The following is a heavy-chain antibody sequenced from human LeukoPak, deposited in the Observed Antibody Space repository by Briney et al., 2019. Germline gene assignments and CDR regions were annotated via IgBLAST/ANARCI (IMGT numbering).Heavy chain of an antibody. D-gene: IGHD6-19*01. J-gene: IGHJ4*02. V-gene: IGHV1-69*05. CDR3: ARDLTGYSSGWENFDY. CDR1: GGTFSSYA. Sequence: ASVKVSCKASGGTFSSYAVNWVRQAPGQGLEWMGGIIPIFGTANYAQKFQCRITITTDESTSTAYMELSSLRSEDTAVYYCARDLTGYSSGWENFDYWGQGTLVTVSS. CDR2: IIPIFGTA.